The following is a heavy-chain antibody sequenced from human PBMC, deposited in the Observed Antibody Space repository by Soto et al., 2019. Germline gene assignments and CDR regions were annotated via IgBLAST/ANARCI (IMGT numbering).Heavy chain of an antibody. CDR3: ERDQPSPMVRGVIITLNWFDP. Sequence: SETLSLTCTVSGGSISSYYWSWIRQPAGKGLEWIGRIYTSGSTNYNPSLKSRVTMSVDTSKNQFSLKLSSVTAADTAVYYCERDQPSPMVRGVIITLNWFDPWGQGTLVTVSS. V-gene: IGHV4-4*07. J-gene: IGHJ5*02. D-gene: IGHD3-10*01. CDR2: IYTSGST. CDR1: GGSISSYY.